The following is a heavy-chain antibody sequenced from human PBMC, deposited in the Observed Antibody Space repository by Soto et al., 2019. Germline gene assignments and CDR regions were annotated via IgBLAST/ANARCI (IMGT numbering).Heavy chain of an antibody. CDR1: GFPFSSYA. CDR2: ISGGGNDR. D-gene: IGHD3-22*01. CDR3: AKTSGVIVVVTSFDH. J-gene: IGHJ4*02. V-gene: IGHV3-23*01. Sequence: GGSLRLSCAATGFPFSSYAMSCVRQTPEKGLGWVACISGGGNDRYDADSVKGRFTISRDNSKNTLYLEMNSLRPEDTAMYYCAKTSGVIVVVTSFDHWGQGTLVTVSS.